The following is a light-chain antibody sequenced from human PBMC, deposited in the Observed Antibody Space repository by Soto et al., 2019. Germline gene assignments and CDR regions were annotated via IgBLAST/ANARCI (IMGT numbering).Light chain of an antibody. CDR2: GAS. V-gene: IGKV3-15*01. Sequence: EVVMTQSPATLSLSPGERATLSCRASQSVSSSLAWYQQKPGQAPRLLIYGASTRAPSIPYRFSGSGSETDFTRTNSSVQAEDFATSYYQQYNNWWTFGQGTKVEIK. J-gene: IGKJ1*01. CDR1: QSVSSS. CDR3: QQYNNWWT.